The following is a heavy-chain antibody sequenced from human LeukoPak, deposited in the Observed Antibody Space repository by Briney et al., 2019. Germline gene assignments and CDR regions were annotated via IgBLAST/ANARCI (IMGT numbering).Heavy chain of an antibody. J-gene: IGHJ4*02. CDR2: LSGSGGST. CDR1: GFTFSNYS. CDR3: AKLLPRAYNGDPFDY. V-gene: IGHV3-23*01. Sequence: QPGGSLRPSCAASGFTFSNYSLHWVRQTPGKGLEWVSGLSGSGGSTYYADSVKGRFTISRDNSINTLYLQMNTLRAEDTAIYYCAKLLPRAYNGDPFDYWGQGALVTVSS. D-gene: IGHD4-17*01.